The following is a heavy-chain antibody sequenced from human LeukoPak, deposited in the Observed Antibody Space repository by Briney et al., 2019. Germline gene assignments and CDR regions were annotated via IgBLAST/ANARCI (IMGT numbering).Heavy chain of an antibody. V-gene: IGHV4-31*03. CDR1: GVSVSDGRYY. D-gene: IGHD2-2*01. CDR2: KYYSGSA. CDR3: ATPYCSSRSCLDVFNM. J-gene: IGHJ3*02. Sequence: NPSQTLSLTCSVSGVSVSDGRYYWTWIRQHPGKGLEWIGYKYYSGSAKYNPSLKSRLTISIDTSKNQFSLQLSSVTAADTATYYCATPYCSSRSCLDVFNMWGQGTRVTVSA.